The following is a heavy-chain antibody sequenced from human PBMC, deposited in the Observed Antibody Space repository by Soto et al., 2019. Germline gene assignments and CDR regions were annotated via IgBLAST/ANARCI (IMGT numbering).Heavy chain of an antibody. D-gene: IGHD3-22*01. CDR3: AREKVHYYDSSGYCDY. Sequence: GGSLRLSCAASGFTFSSYSMNWVRQAPGKGLEWDSYISSSSSTIYYADSVKGRFTISRDNAKNSLYLQMNSLRDEDTAVYYCAREKVHYYDSSGYCDYWGQGTLVTVSS. J-gene: IGHJ4*02. CDR2: ISSSSSTI. CDR1: GFTFSSYS. V-gene: IGHV3-48*02.